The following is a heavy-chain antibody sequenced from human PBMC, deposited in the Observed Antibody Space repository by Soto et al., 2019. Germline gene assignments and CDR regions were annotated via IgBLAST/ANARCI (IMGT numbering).Heavy chain of an antibody. CDR2: VSGSGGST. J-gene: IGHJ3*02. V-gene: IGHV3-23*01. Sequence: GGSLRLSCAASGFTFSSYAMSWARQAPGKGLEWVSVVSGSGGSTYCVDSVKGRFTISRDNSKNTLYLKMNSLRAEDTAVYYWAKDFGYNYGYDAFDIWGQGTMVTVSS. CDR3: AKDFGYNYGYDAFDI. D-gene: IGHD5-18*01. CDR1: GFTFSSYA.